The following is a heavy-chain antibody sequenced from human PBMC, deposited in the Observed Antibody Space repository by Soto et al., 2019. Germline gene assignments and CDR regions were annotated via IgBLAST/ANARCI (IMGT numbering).Heavy chain of an antibody. CDR3: ARQPTMVGHYYYYGMDV. CDR1: GGSISSSSYY. J-gene: IGHJ6*02. CDR2: IYYSGST. D-gene: IGHD2-15*01. V-gene: IGHV4-39*01. Sequence: PXASLSLTCTVCGGSISSSSYYWGCIRQPPGKGLEWIGSIYYSGSTYYNPSLKSRVTISVDTSKNQFSLKLSSVTAADTAVYYCARQPTMVGHYYYYGMDVWAQGTTVTVS.